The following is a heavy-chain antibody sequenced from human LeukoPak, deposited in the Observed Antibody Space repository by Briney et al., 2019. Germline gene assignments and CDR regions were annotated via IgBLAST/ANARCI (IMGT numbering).Heavy chain of an antibody. V-gene: IGHV1-69*13. CDR2: IIPIFGTA. CDR1: GGTFSSYA. Sequence: SVKVSCKASGGTFSSYAISWVRQAPGRGLEWMGGIIPIFGTANYAQKFQGRGTITADESTSTAYMELSSLRSEDTAVYYCARCPSSSWKENWFDPWGQGTLVTVSS. J-gene: IGHJ5*02. D-gene: IGHD6-13*01. CDR3: ARCPSSSWKENWFDP.